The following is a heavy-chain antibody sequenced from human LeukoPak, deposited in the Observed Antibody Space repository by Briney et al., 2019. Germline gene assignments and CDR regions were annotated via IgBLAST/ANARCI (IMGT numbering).Heavy chain of an antibody. CDR1: GFTFSSYG. CDR3: ARDDYGDYVWSQPTFDY. V-gene: IGHV3-33*01. J-gene: IGHJ4*02. CDR2: IRYDGSNK. D-gene: IGHD4-17*01. Sequence: QPGRSLRLSCAASGFTFSSYGMHWVRQAPGKGLEGVADIRYDGSNKYYAASVKGRFTISRDNSKNPLYLQMNSLRAEDTAVYSCARDDYGDYVWSQPTFDYWGQGTLVTVSS.